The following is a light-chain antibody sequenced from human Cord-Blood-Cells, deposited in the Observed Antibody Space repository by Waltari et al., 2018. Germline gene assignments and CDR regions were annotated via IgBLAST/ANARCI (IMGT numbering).Light chain of an antibody. CDR3: AAWDDSLNGWV. CDR1: SSNIGSNT. J-gene: IGLJ3*02. CDR2: SNH. V-gene: IGLV1-44*01. Sequence: QSVLTQPPSASGTPGQRVTISCSGSSSNIGSNTVNWYQHLPGTATKPLIYSNHRRPSGVPDRFSGSKSGPSASLASSGLQSEDEADYYCAAWDDSLNGWVFGGGTKLTVL.